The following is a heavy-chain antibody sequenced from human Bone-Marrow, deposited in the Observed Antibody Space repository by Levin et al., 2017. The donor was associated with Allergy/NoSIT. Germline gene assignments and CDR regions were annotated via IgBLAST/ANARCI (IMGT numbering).Heavy chain of an antibody. CDR2: INGSSTYT. V-gene: IGHV3-11*05. J-gene: IGHJ4*02. CDR1: GFVFSDHY. Sequence: PGGSLRLSCGASGFVFSDHYMSWIRQAPGKGLEWLSFINGSSTYTRYADSVKGRFTISRDNAKNSLYLQMNSLRVEDTAVYYCARASSPFDHWGQGTLVIVSS. D-gene: IGHD6-13*01. CDR3: ARASSPFDH.